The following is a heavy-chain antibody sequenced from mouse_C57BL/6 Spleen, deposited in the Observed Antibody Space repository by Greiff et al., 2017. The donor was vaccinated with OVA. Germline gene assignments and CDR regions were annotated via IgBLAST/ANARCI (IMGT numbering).Heavy chain of an antibody. Sequence: VQLQQPGAELVKPGASVKLSCKASGYTFTSYWMNWVKQRPGKGLEWIGQIYPGDGDTNYNGKFKGKATLTADKSSSTAYMQLSSLTSEDSAVYFCASIYYYGTGAMDYWGQGTSVTVSS. CDR1: GYTFTSYW. J-gene: IGHJ4*01. CDR3: ASIYYYGTGAMDY. D-gene: IGHD1-1*01. CDR2: IYPGDGDT. V-gene: IGHV1-80*01.